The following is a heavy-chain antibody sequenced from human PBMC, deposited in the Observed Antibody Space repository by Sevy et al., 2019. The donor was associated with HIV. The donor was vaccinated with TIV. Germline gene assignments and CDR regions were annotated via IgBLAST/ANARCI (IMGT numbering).Heavy chain of an antibody. V-gene: IGHV3-48*02. Sequence: GGSLRLSCVASGFRFSDEPMNWVRLAPGKGLEWISNLRSDSSVMAYADTVRGRFTVSRDNARNSLSLQLNSLRDEDTALYYCVRDTQFGFDYWGQGTLVTVSS. CDR3: VRDTQFGFDY. CDR1: GFRFSDEP. CDR2: LRSDSSVM. J-gene: IGHJ4*02. D-gene: IGHD3-16*01.